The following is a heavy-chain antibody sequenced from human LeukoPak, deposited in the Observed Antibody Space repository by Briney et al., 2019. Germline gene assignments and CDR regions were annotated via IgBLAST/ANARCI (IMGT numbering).Heavy chain of an antibody. V-gene: IGHV3-21*01. CDR3: AREFSTVGNFDY. CDR2: IYFTGNHI. Sequence: GGSLRLSCATSGFTFSRFSMRWVRQAPGKGLEWVSSIYFTGNHISYADSVKGRFTISRDNANNSAYLQMNGLRAEDTAVYYCAREFSTVGNFDYWGQGTLVTVSS. D-gene: IGHD3-3*02. J-gene: IGHJ4*02. CDR1: GFTFSRFS.